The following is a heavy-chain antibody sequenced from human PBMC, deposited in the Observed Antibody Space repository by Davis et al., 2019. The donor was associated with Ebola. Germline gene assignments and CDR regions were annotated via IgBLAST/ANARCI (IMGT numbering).Heavy chain of an antibody. CDR3: TRLWSSGDY. V-gene: IGHV3-73*01. Sequence: GESLKISCAASGFTFSGSAMHWVRQASGKGLKWVGRIRSKANSYATAYAASVKGRFTISRDDSKNTAYLQMNSLKTEDTAVYYCTRLWSSGDYWGQGTLVTVSS. J-gene: IGHJ4*02. CDR1: GFTFSGSA. CDR2: IRSKANSYAT. D-gene: IGHD6-19*01.